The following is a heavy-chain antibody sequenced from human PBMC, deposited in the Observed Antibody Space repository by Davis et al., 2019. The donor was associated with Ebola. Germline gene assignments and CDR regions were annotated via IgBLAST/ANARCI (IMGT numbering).Heavy chain of an antibody. D-gene: IGHD3-22*01. CDR1: GYIFTNYW. CDR2: IYPGDSNT. V-gene: IGHV5-51*01. J-gene: IGHJ6*02. Sequence: GGSLRLSCKGSGYIFTNYWIGWVRQMPGKGLEWMGIIYPGDSNTRYSPSFQGQVTISADKSISTAYLQWSSLKASDTAMYYCARHEGRYYDSSGYYYYYYGMDAWGQGTTVTVSS. CDR3: ARHEGRYYDSSGYYYYYYGMDA.